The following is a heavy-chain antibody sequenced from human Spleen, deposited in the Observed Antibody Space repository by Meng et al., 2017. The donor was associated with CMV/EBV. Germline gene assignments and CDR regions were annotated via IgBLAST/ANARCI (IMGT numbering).Heavy chain of an antibody. CDR1: DGFTTSDDYY. D-gene: IGHD5-12*01. CDR2: IHSSGTT. CDR3: ARDSPGGYGYFDS. V-gene: IGHV4-30-4*01. J-gene: IGHJ4*02. Sequence: QVALQSSGPGLVEPSRTLSLTCTVSDGFTTSDDYYWSWIRQPPGKGLEWIGYIHSSGTTYYNPSLKSRIAISLDTSKNQFSLNLNSVTAADAAVYYCARDSPGGYGYFDSWGQGTLVTVSS.